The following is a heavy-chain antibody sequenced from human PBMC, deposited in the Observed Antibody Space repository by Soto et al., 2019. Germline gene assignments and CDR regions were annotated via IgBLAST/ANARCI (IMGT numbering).Heavy chain of an antibody. D-gene: IGHD2-15*01. CDR1: GYTFTSYY. J-gene: IGHJ5*02. CDR3: ARDRVDCSGGNCWRSVEDT. V-gene: IGHV1-46*01. Sequence: QVQLVQSGAEVKKPGASVRVSRKASGYTFTSYYMHWVRQAPGQGLEWMGIIDPSGGGTSYEQKFQGRLTMTRDTSTSTVYMELSSLRSEDTAVYYCARDRVDCSGGNCWRSVEDTWGQGTLVTVSS. CDR2: IDPSGGGT.